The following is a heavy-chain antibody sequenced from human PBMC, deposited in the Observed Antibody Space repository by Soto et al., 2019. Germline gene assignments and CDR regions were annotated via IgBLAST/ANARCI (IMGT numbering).Heavy chain of an antibody. D-gene: IGHD3-16*02. V-gene: IGHV1-69*12. CDR3: ARGAFGGVIAPSWFDP. CDR1: GGTFSSYA. J-gene: IGHJ5*02. Sequence: QVQLVQSGAEVKKPGSSVKVSCKASGGTFSSYAISWVRQAPGQGLEWMGGIIPIFGTANYAQKFQGRVTITADESTSTAYMELSSLRSEDTALYYCARGAFGGVIAPSWFDPWGQGTLVTVSS. CDR2: IIPIFGTA.